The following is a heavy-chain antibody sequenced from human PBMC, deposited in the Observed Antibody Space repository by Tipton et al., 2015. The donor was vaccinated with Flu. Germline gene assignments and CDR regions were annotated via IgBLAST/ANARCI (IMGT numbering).Heavy chain of an antibody. D-gene: IGHD6-19*01. CDR3: ASDGDIAVAGGYFDL. J-gene: IGHJ2*01. CDR2: IYYSGRT. CDR1: GGSITSYY. V-gene: IGHV4-59*01. Sequence: TLSLTCTVSGGSITSYYWSWIRQPTGKGLEWIGYIYYSGRTNYNTSLKSRVTISVDTSRNQFCLKLTSVTAADTAVYFCASDGDIAVAGGYFDLWGRGTLVTVSS.